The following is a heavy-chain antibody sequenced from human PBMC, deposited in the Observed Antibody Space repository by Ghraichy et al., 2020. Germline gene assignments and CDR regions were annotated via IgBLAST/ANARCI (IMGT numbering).Heavy chain of an antibody. CDR2: IWYDGSNK. CDR3: AREGVVVPAAIQNLDY. D-gene: IGHD2-2*01. V-gene: IGHV3-33*01. Sequence: GGSLRLSCAASGFTFSSYGMHWVRQAPGKGLEWVAVIWYDGSNKYYADSVKGRFTISRDNSKNTLYLQMNSLRAEDTAVYYCAREGVVVPAAIQNLDYWGQGTLVTVSS. CDR1: GFTFSSYG. J-gene: IGHJ4*02.